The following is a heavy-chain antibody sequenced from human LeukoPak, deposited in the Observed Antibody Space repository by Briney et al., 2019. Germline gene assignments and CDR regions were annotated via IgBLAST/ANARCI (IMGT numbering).Heavy chain of an antibody. CDR3: AREEWYYFDY. CDR2: ISYDGSNK. V-gene: IGHV3-30*03. Sequence: GGSLRLSCAASGFTFSSYGMHWVRQAPGKGLEWVAVISYDGSNKYYADSVKGRFIISRDNSKNTLYLQMNSLRAEDMAVYYCAREEWYYFDYWGQGTLVTVSS. J-gene: IGHJ4*02. D-gene: IGHD3-3*01. CDR1: GFTFSSYG.